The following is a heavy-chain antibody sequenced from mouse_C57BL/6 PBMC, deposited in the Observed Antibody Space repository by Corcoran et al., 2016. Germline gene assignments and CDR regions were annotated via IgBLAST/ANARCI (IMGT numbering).Heavy chain of an antibody. Sequence: QVQLQQSGPELVKPGASVKISCKASGYSFTSYYIHWVKQRPGQGLEWIGWIYPGSGNTKYNEKFKGKATLMADTSSSTAYMQLSSLTSEDSAVYYCARDGLDYGNLFAYWGQGTLVTVSA. J-gene: IGHJ3*01. CDR1: GYSFTSYY. D-gene: IGHD2-1*01. CDR3: ARDGLDYGNLFAY. V-gene: IGHV1-66*01. CDR2: IYPGSGNT.